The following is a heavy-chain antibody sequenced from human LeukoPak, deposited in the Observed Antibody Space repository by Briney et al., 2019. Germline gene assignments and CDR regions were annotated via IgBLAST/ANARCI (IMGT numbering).Heavy chain of an antibody. D-gene: IGHD1-26*01. J-gene: IGHJ4*02. V-gene: IGHV3-21*04. Sequence: GGSLRLSCAASAFSLNAYNMNWVRQAPGKGLEWVSSISYTGTYIYYADSVKGRLTISRDNAQNSLYLQMNSLRAEGTAIYYCVRDRGTYRPIDYWGQGTLVTVSS. CDR3: VRDRGTYRPIDY. CDR2: ISYTGTYI. CDR1: AFSLNAYN.